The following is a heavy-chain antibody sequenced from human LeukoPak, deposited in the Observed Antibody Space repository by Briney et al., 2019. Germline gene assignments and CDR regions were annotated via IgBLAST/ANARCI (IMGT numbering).Heavy chain of an antibody. J-gene: IGHJ6*03. CDR3: ARDPYDGAYSEGYYYCYMDV. CDR1: GFTFDGYG. Sequence: GGSLRLSCAASGFTFDGYGMSWVRQAPGEVLEWVSAINWDGGSTGYADSVKGRFTISRDNAQNSLYLQMNSLRVEDTAIYYCARDPYDGAYSEGYYYCYMDVWGKGTTVTVSS. CDR2: INWDGGST. D-gene: IGHD2-15*01. V-gene: IGHV3-20*04.